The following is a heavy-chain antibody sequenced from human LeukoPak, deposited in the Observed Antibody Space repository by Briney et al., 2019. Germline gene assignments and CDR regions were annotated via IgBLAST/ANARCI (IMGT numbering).Heavy chain of an antibody. CDR1: GFTFSSYA. J-gene: IGHJ4*02. D-gene: IGHD2-21*02. CDR3: ANRALPYCGGDCYSGHFDY. CDR2: ISGSGGST. Sequence: GGSLRLSCAASGFTFSSYAMSWARQAPGKGLEWVSAISGSGGSTYYADSVKGRFTISRDNSKNTLYLQMNSLRAEDTAVYYCANRALPYCGGDCYSGHFDYWGQGTLVTVSS. V-gene: IGHV3-23*01.